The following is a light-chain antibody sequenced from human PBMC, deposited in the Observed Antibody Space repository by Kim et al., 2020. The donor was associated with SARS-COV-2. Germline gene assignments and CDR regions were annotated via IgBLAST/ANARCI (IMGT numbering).Light chain of an antibody. CDR1: SSNIGTFD. Sequence: ELTQPPSASGTPGQRVTISCSGSSSNIGTFDVYWYQQLPGTAPKLLIFNNDRRPSGVPDRFSGSRSGTSVSLAISGLRSDDEALYYCATWDDSLTIMVFGGGTKLTVL. CDR2: NND. CDR3: ATWDDSLTIMV. V-gene: IGLV1-47*02. J-gene: IGLJ2*01.